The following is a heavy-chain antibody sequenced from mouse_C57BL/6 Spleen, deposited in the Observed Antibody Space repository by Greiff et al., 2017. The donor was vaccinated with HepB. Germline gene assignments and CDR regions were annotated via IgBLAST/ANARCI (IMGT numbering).Heavy chain of an antibody. V-gene: IGHV1-69*01. Sequence: QVQLQQPGAELVMPGASVKLSCKASGYTFTSYWMHWVKQRPGQGLEWIGEIDPSDSYTNYNQKFKGKSTLTVDKSSSTAYMQLSSLTSEDSAVYYCARSRGRYYFDYWGQGTTLTVSS. CDR1: GYTFTSYW. CDR3: ARSRGRYYFDY. CDR2: IDPSDSYT. J-gene: IGHJ2*01.